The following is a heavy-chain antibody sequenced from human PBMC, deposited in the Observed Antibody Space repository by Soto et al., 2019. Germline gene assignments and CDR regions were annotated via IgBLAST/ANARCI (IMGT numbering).Heavy chain of an antibody. Sequence: SVKVSCKASGGTFSSYAISWVRQAPGQGLEWMGGIIPIFGTANYAQKFQGRVTITADESTSTAYMELSSLRSEDTAVYYCARDYSGWSANWFDPWGQGTLVTVSS. D-gene: IGHD6-19*01. CDR2: IIPIFGTA. V-gene: IGHV1-69*13. CDR1: GGTFSSYA. J-gene: IGHJ5*02. CDR3: ARDYSGWSANWFDP.